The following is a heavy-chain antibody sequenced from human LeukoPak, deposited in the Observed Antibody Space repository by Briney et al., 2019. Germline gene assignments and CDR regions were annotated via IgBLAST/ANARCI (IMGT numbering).Heavy chain of an antibody. Sequence: SETLSLTCTVSGGSISSRPYYWSWIRQPPGKGLEWIGYIYYSGSTNYNPSLKSRVTISVDTSKNQFSLKLSSVTAADTAVYYCARVYGGYSYAWGQGTLVTVSS. V-gene: IGHV4-61*01. J-gene: IGHJ5*02. D-gene: IGHD5-18*01. CDR1: GGSISSRPYY. CDR3: ARVYGGYSYA. CDR2: IYYSGST.